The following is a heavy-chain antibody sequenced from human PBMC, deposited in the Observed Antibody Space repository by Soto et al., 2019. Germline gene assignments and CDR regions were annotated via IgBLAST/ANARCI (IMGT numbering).Heavy chain of an antibody. V-gene: IGHV3-23*01. Sequence: EVQLLESGGGLVQPGGSLRLSFEASGFPLSTYGMTWVRQAPGKGLEWVSAITGTGGNTYYVDSVKGRFTSSRDNSKNMLYLQVNSLRVEDTAVYYCARIRGYWYGLDVWGQGTTVTVSS. J-gene: IGHJ6*02. CDR2: ITGTGGNT. CDR1: GFPLSTYG. CDR3: ARIRGYWYGLDV.